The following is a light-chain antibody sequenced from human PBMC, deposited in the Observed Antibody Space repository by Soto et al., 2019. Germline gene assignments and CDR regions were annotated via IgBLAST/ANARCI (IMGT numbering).Light chain of an antibody. CDR2: DVT. V-gene: IGLV2-14*03. Sequence: QSVLTQPASVSGSPGQSITISCTGSSSDVGAYNYVSWYQHHPDKAPKLVIYDVTNRPSGVSNRFSGSKSGNTASLTISGLQAEDEADYYCNSYTSRTTTYVFGNGTKVTV. J-gene: IGLJ1*01. CDR3: NSYTSRTTTYV. CDR1: SSDVGAYNY.